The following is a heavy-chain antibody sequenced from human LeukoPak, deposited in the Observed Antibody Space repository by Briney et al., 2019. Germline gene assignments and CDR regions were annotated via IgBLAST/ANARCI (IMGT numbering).Heavy chain of an antibody. CDR1: GFTFGSYA. Sequence: GGSLRLSCAASGFTFGSYAMGWVRQAPGKGLEWVSGISGSGANTYYADSVKGRFTISRDNSKNTLYLQMNSLRAEDTAVYYCAKVSGWFGEFQYYFDYWGQGTLVTVSS. V-gene: IGHV3-23*01. CDR3: AKVSGWFGEFQYYFDY. D-gene: IGHD3-10*01. J-gene: IGHJ4*02. CDR2: ISGSGANT.